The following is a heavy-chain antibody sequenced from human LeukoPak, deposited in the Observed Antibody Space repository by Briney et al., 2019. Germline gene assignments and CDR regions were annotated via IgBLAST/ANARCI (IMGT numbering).Heavy chain of an antibody. CDR3: ARNGRCSSTSCNYYYYMDV. D-gene: IGHD2-2*01. CDR1: GFTFSTYG. Sequence: GGSLRLSCAASGFTFSTYGMNWVRQAPGKGLEWVSSISSSSSYIYYADPVKGRFTISRDNAKNSLYLQMNSLRAEDTAVYYCARNGRCSSTSCNYYYYMDVWGKGTTVTVSS. V-gene: IGHV3-21*01. J-gene: IGHJ6*03. CDR2: ISSSSSYI.